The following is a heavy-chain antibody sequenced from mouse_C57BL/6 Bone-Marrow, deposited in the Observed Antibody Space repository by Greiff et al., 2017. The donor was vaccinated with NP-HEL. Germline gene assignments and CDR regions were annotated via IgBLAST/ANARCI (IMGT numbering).Heavy chain of an antibody. CDR1: GFSLTSYG. CDR2: IWGVGST. J-gene: IGHJ3*01. D-gene: IGHD1-1*01. CDR3: RSSSWFAY. V-gene: IGHV2-6*01. Sequence: VKLVESGPGLVAPSQSLSITCTVSGFSLTSYGVDWVRQSPGKGLEWLGVIWGVGSTHYNSALKSRLSISKDNSKSQVFLKMNSLQTDDTAMYYCRSSSWFAYWGQGTLVTVSA.